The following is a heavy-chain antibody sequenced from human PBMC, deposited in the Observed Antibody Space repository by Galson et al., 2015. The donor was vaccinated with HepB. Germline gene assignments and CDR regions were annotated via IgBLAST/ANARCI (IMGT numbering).Heavy chain of an antibody. Sequence: SVKVSCKASGHTFTGYYMHWVRQAPGQGLEWMGWINPNSGGTNYAPKFQGRVTMTRDTSISTAYMELSRLRSDDTAVYYCARFRDYYFDFWGQGTLVTVSS. CDR1: GHTFTGYY. D-gene: IGHD3-10*01. V-gene: IGHV1-2*02. CDR3: ARFRDYYFDF. CDR2: INPNSGGT. J-gene: IGHJ4*02.